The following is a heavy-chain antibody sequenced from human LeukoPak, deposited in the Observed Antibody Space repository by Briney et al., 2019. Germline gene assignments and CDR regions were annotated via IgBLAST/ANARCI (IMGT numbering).Heavy chain of an antibody. CDR2: INWNGGST. J-gene: IGHJ4*02. CDR3: AKTRRYSGYPGIDY. Sequence: PGGSLRLSCTASGFKFDDYGMTWVRQAPGKGLEWVSGINWNGGSTDYVDSVKGRFTISRDNAKNSLYLQMNSLRTEDTALYYCAKTRRYSGYPGIDYWGQGTLVTVSS. CDR1: GFKFDDYG. V-gene: IGHV3-20*04. D-gene: IGHD6-13*01.